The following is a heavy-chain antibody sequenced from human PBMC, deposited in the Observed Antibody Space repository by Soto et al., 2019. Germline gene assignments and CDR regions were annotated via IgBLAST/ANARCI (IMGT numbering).Heavy chain of an antibody. CDR1: GFTFDDYT. CDR2: ISWDGGST. J-gene: IGHJ6*02. D-gene: IGHD5-12*01. Sequence: DVQLVESGGVVVQPGGSLRLSCAASGFTFDDYTMHWVRQAPGKGLEWVSLISWDGGSTYYADSVKGRFTISRDNSKNSLYLQMNSLRTEDTALYYCAKDGRGSRAMDVWGQGTTVTVSS. V-gene: IGHV3-43*01. CDR3: AKDGRGSRAMDV.